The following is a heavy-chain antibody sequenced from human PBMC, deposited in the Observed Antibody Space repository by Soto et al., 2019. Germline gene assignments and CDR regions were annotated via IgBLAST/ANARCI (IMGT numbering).Heavy chain of an antibody. CDR3: AKDGLMAYYYYYGMGV. CDR2: ISYDGSNK. CDR1: GFTFSSYG. J-gene: IGHJ6*04. D-gene: IGHD6-19*01. Sequence: GGSLRLSCAASGFTFSSYGMHWVRQAPGKGLEWVAVISYDGSNKYYADSVKGRFTISRDNSKNTLYLQMNSLRAEDTAVYYCAKDGLMAYYYYYGMGVWGKGTTVTVSS. V-gene: IGHV3-30*18.